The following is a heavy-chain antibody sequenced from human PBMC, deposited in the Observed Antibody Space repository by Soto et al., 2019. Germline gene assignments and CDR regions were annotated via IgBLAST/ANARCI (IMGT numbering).Heavy chain of an antibody. D-gene: IGHD5-18*01. V-gene: IGHV4-59*08. CDR3: ASNRVTAMVLDY. CDR2: IYYSGST. Sequence: SETLSLTCTVSGGSISSYYWSWIRQPPGKGLEWIGYIYYSGSTNYNPSLKSRVTISVDTSKNQFSLKLSSVTAADTAVYYCASNRVTAMVLDYWGQGTLVTVSS. CDR1: GGSISSYY. J-gene: IGHJ4*02.